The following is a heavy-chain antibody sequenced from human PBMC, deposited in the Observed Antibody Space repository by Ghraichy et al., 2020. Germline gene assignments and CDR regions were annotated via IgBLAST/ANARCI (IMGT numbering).Heavy chain of an antibody. CDR1: GFAFSNYA. CDR3: AKDRDCNATACYVGGNWFDP. V-gene: IGHV3-23*01. J-gene: IGHJ5*02. D-gene: IGHD2-2*01. CDR2: ISNNGDKT. Sequence: LTCVASGFAFSNYAMSWVRQAPGKGLEWVSAISNNGDKTYYADTVKGRFTIFRDNSKSTLFLQVNGLRADDTAIYYCAKDRDCNATACYVGGNWFDPWGQGTLVTVCS.